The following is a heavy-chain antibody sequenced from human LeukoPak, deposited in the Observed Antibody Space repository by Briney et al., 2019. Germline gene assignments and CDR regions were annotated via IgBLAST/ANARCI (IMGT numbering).Heavy chain of an antibody. CDR3: AGFEVPAAPVDY. CDR2: IYYSGST. CDR1: GGSISSGDYY. Sequence: SQTLSLTCTVSGGSISSGDYYCSWIRQPPGKGLECIGYIYYSGSTYYTPPLKSRVTISVDTSKNQFSLKLSSVTAADTAVYYCAGFEVPAAPVDYWGQGTLVTVSS. J-gene: IGHJ4*02. V-gene: IGHV4-30-4*08. D-gene: IGHD2-2*01.